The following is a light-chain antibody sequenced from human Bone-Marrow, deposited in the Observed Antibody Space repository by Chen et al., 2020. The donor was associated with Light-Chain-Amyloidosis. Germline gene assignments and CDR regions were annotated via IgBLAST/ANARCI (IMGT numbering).Light chain of an antibody. V-gene: IGLV2-14*01. J-gene: IGLJ1*01. CDR1: SSDVGGDNH. CDR2: EVT. Sequence: QSALTQPASVSGSPGQSITISCTGTSSDVGGDNHVSWYQQHPAKAPKLMIYEVTNRPSWVPDRFSGSKSDNTASLTISGLQTEDDADYFCSSYTITTTLVFGSGTRVTVL. CDR3: SSYTITTTLV.